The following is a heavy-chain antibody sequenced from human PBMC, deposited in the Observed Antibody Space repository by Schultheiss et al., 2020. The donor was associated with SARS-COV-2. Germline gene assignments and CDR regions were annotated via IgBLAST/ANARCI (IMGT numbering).Heavy chain of an antibody. J-gene: IGHJ4*02. V-gene: IGHV3-21*05. D-gene: IGHD2-2*01. CDR1: GFTFSSYE. CDR2: ISSSSSYT. Sequence: GGSLRLSCAASGFTFSSYEMNWVRQAPGKGLEWVSYISSSSSYTNYADSVKGRFTISRDNAKNSLYLQMNSLRAEDTAVYYCAKVLLVVVPAPTFDYWGQGTLVTVSS. CDR3: AKVLLVVVPAPTFDY.